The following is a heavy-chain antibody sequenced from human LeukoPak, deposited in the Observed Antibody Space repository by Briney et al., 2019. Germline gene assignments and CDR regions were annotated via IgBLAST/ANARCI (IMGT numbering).Heavy chain of an antibody. Sequence: GGSLRLSCAASGFTFSSYGMHWVRQAPGKGLEWVAFIRYDGSNKYYADSVKGRFTISRDNSKNTLYLQMNSLRAEDTAVYYCAKDRASGWYLYGIGYWGQGTLVTVSS. CDR3: AKDRASGWYLYGIGY. CDR2: IRYDGSNK. D-gene: IGHD6-19*01. J-gene: IGHJ4*02. V-gene: IGHV3-30*02. CDR1: GFTFSSYG.